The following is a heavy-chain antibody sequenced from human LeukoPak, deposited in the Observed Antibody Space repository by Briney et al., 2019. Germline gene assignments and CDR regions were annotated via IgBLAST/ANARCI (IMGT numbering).Heavy chain of an antibody. CDR2: IYTSGST. Sequence: SETLSLTCTVSGSSISSYYWSWIRQPAGKGLEWIGRIYTSGSTNYNPSLKSRVTMSVDTSKNQFSPKLSSVTAADTAVYYCARSYIAVAVCWFDPWGQGTLVTVSS. CDR3: ARSYIAVAVCWFDP. CDR1: GSSISSYY. V-gene: IGHV4-4*07. J-gene: IGHJ5*02. D-gene: IGHD6-19*01.